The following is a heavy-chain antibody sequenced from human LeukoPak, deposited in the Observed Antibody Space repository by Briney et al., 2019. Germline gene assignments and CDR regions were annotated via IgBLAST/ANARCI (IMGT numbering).Heavy chain of an antibody. Sequence: GASVKVSCKTSGYSENFYGITWVRQVAGQGLEWMGWISAQHGQTEYAPNSQDRVTMTTDTSTSTAYMELRSLRSDDTAVYYCARLDLKNSGSYYRLFYYYYMDVWGKGTTVTVSS. V-gene: IGHV1-18*01. CDR2: ISAQHGQT. CDR1: GYSENFYG. CDR3: ARLDLKNSGSYYRLFYYYYMDV. J-gene: IGHJ6*03. D-gene: IGHD1-26*01.